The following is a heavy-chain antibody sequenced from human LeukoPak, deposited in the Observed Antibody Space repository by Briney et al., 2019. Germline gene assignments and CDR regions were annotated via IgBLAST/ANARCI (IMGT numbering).Heavy chain of an antibody. CDR3: ARDQDIVLMVYAPGGGYYGMDV. CDR2: INPNSGGT. CDR1: GYTLTELS. J-gene: IGHJ6*02. V-gene: IGHV1-2*06. D-gene: IGHD2-8*01. Sequence: ASVKVSCMVSGYTLTELSMHWVRQAPGKGLEWMGRINPNSGGTNYAQKFQGRVTMTRDTSISTAYMELSRLRSDDTAVYYCARDQDIVLMVYAPGGGYYGMDVWGQGTTVTVSS.